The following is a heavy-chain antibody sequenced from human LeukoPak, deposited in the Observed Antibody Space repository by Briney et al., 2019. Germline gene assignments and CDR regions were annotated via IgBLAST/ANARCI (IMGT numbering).Heavy chain of an antibody. CDR3: ARVAGGPPSGYDFDY. CDR2: IYYSGST. J-gene: IGHJ4*02. V-gene: IGHV4-30-4*01. D-gene: IGHD5-12*01. CDR1: GGSISSGDYY. Sequence: SETLSLTCTVSGGSISSGDYYWSWIRQPPGKGLEWIGYIYYSGSTYYNPSLKSRVTISVDTSKNQFSLKLSSVTAADTAVYYCARVAGGPPSGYDFDYWGQGTLVTVSS.